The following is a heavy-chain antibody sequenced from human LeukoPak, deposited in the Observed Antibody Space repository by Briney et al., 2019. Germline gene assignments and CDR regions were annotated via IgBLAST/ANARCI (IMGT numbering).Heavy chain of an antibody. CDR1: EFTFSSYS. Sequence: PGGSLRLSCAASEFTFSSYSMNWVRQAPGKGLEWVSSISSSSSYIYYADSVKGRFTISRDNAKNSLYLQMNSLRAEDTAVYYCARITIFGVVIIWETFDPWGQGTLVTVSS. CDR3: ARITIFGVVIIWETFDP. J-gene: IGHJ5*02. CDR2: ISSSSSYI. V-gene: IGHV3-21*01. D-gene: IGHD3-3*01.